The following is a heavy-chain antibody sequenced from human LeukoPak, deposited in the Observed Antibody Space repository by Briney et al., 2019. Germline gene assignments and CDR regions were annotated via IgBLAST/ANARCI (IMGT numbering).Heavy chain of an antibody. CDR3: AKSRGVVPAAIIDS. D-gene: IGHD2-2*01. CDR1: GFTFSCYA. CDR2: ISGGGGST. Sequence: GGSLRLSCAASGFTFSCYAMSWVRQAPGKGLEWVSAISGGGGSTYYADSVKGRFTISRDNSKSMLYLQMNSLRAEDTAVYYCAKSRGVVPAAIIDSWGQGTLVTVSS. V-gene: IGHV3-23*01. J-gene: IGHJ4*02.